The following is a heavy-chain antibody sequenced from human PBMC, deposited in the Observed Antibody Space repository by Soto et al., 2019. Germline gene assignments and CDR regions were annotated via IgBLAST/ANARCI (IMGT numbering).Heavy chain of an antibody. V-gene: IGHV4-39*01. CDR3: ATTSGSAVDGARVDY. CDR1: GGSISSSTYY. D-gene: IGHD6-19*01. J-gene: IGHJ4*02. Sequence: QLQLQESGPGLVKPSETLSLTCTVSGGSISSSTYYWGWIRQPPGKTLEWIGSIFYSGSTYYNPSLKSRVTISVDTSKNQLSLKLNSVTAADTAVYYCATTSGSAVDGARVDYWGQGTLVTVAS. CDR2: IFYSGST.